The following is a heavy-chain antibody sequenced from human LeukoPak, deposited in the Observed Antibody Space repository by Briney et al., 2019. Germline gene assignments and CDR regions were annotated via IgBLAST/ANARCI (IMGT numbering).Heavy chain of an antibody. Sequence: GGSLRLSCAASGFTFSSYAMSWVRQAPGKGLEWVSAITGSGGSTFYADSVKGRFTISRDNSKNTVYLQMNSLRAEDTAVYYCAKDQYYYDYSGRSTDSWGQGTLVAVSS. J-gene: IGHJ5*02. CDR3: AKDQYYYDYSGRSTDS. CDR1: GFTFSSYA. CDR2: ITGSGGST. D-gene: IGHD3-22*01. V-gene: IGHV3-23*01.